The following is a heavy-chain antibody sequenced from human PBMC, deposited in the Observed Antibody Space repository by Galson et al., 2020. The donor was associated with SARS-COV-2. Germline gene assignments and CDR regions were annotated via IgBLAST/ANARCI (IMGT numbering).Heavy chain of an antibody. D-gene: IGHD2-2*01. CDR1: GYRFPTSW. CDR2: IYPGDSDI. Sequence: GESLKISCKGSGYRFPTSWIGWVRQMPGKGLEWMGVIYPGDSDIRYSTSFQGQVTISADKSISTAYLQWSSLKASDSAIYYCARHWCSSTGCLRGYYYGLDVWGQGTTVTVSS. CDR3: ARHWCSSTGCLRGYYYGLDV. J-gene: IGHJ6*02. V-gene: IGHV5-51*01.